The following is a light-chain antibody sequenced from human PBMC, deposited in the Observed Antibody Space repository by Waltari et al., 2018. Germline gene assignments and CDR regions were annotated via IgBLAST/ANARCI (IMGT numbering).Light chain of an antibody. CDR1: SDIGTYDF. Sequence: SDIGTYDFVSWYQQHPGKAPKLMLYDVRRRPSGVSARFSGSKSGNAASLTISGLQAEDGADYYCNSYAGNNNWIFSGGTRLTVL. V-gene: IGLV2-8*01. CDR3: NSYAGNNNWI. J-gene: IGLJ2*01. CDR2: DVR.